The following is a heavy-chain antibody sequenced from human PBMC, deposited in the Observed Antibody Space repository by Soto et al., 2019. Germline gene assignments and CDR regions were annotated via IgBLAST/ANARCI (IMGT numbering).Heavy chain of an antibody. CDR2: IHSDGSST. CDR1: GFTFSYYW. D-gene: IGHD1-26*01. Sequence: EVQLVESGGGLVRPGGSLRLSCAASGFTFSYYWMHWVRQAPGKGLVWVSRIHSDGSSTTYADFVNGRFIISRDNASNTVDLQMNSVRGEDTAVYYCARGDRGAFDLWGQGTVVTVSS. V-gene: IGHV3-74*01. J-gene: IGHJ3*01. CDR3: ARGDRGAFDL.